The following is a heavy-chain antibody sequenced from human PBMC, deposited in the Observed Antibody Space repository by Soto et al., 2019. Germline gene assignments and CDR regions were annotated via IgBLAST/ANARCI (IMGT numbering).Heavy chain of an antibody. D-gene: IGHD2-2*01. CDR3: AKGSSNSRPYYFDY. CDR1: GFTFSTYV. V-gene: IGHV3-23*01. Sequence: EVQLLESGGGLVQPGGSLRLSCAASGFTFSTYVMSWVRQAPGQGLEWVSAITGGADDTYNADSVRGRLTISRDNSKNTLYLQMNSLRAEDTAVYYCAKGSSNSRPYYFDYWGQGTLVTVSS. J-gene: IGHJ4*02. CDR2: ITGGADDT.